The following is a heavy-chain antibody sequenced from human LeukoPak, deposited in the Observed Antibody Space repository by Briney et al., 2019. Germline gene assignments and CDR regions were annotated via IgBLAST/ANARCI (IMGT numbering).Heavy chain of an antibody. J-gene: IGHJ4*02. CDR2: ISSSSSTI. V-gene: IGHV3-48*04. D-gene: IGHD5-12*01. Sequence: GGSLRLSCAASGFTFGSQSMNWVRQAPGKGLEWVSYISSSSSTIYYADSVKGRFTISRDNAKNSLYLQTNSLRAEDTAVYYCVRDGGVSGYDLLDYWGQGTLVTVSS. CDR1: GFTFGSQS. CDR3: VRDGGVSGYDLLDY.